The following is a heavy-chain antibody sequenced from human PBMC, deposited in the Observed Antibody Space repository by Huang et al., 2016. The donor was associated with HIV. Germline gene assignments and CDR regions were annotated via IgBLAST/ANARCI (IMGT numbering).Heavy chain of an antibody. J-gene: IGHJ4*02. V-gene: IGHV7-4-1*02. CDR2: INTNTGNP. CDR3: ARAGGGLSHHPDY. Sequence: QVQLVQSGSELKKPGASVKVSCKASRYTFTNYALNWVRQAPGQGLEWMGWINTNTGNPSYAHGFTGRFVFSLDISVSTAYLQISSLKVEDTAVYYWARAGGGLSHHPDYWGQGTLVTVSS. CDR1: RYTFTNYA. D-gene: IGHD3-16*02.